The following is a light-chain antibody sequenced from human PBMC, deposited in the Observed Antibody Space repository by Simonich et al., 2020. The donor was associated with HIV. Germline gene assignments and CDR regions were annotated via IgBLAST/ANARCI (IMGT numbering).Light chain of an antibody. Sequence: DIHMTQSPSSASASVGDRVTITRRESQGMSSWLAWYQQQPGKTPMILIYAASSLQSGVPSRLSGSGSGTDFTVTISSMQPEDFATYYCQQANSFPLTFGGGTKVEIK. CDR2: AAS. V-gene: IGKV1-12*01. CDR3: QQANSFPLT. J-gene: IGKJ4*01. CDR1: QGMSSW.